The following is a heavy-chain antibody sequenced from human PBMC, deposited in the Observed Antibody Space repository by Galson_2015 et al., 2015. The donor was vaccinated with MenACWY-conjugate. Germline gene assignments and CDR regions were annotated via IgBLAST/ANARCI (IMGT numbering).Heavy chain of an antibody. Sequence: SLRLSCAASGFTFSDYYMSWIRQAPGKGLEWVAYISSGHIYSNHADSVKGRFTISRDHAKKSLFLQMNSLRDEDTAVYFCARRQRIITYAADGGVDGMDVWGQGTTVIVSS. J-gene: IGHJ6*02. V-gene: IGHV3-11*06. CDR3: ARRQRIITYAADGGVDGMDV. CDR2: ISSGHIYS. CDR1: GFTFSDYY. D-gene: IGHD3-16*01.